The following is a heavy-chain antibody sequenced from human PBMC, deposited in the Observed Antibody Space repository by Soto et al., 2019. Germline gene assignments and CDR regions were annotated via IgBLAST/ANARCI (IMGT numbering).Heavy chain of an antibody. CDR3: AGYGATTAFDY. CDR2: ISAYNGNT. V-gene: IGHV1-18*01. Sequence: QVQLVQSGTEVKKPGASVKVSCKASGYTFTSYGISWVRQAPGQGLEWMGWISAYNGNTYYAQTLQGRATMTTDTSTTTAYMELRSLSSDDTAVYYCAGYGATTAFDYWGQGTLVTVSS. CDR1: GYTFTSYG. D-gene: IGHD1-26*01. J-gene: IGHJ4*02.